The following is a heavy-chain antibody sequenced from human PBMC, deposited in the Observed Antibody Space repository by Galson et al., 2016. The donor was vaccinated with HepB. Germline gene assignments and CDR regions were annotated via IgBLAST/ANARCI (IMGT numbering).Heavy chain of an antibody. D-gene: IGHD2-21*01. Sequence: LSLTCTVSGGSISSYFWSWIRQPPGKGLDWIGYIYYTGSTNYNPSLKSRVTISVDTSKNQFSLKLSPVTAADTAVYYCARVLLDRFDSWGQGTLVTVSS. CDR2: IYYTGST. CDR1: GGSISSYF. CDR3: ARVLLDRFDS. V-gene: IGHV4-59*01. J-gene: IGHJ5*01.